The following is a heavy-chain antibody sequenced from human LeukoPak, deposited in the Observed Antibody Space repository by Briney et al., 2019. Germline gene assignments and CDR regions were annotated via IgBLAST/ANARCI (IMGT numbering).Heavy chain of an antibody. V-gene: IGHV3-21*06. CDR1: EFTLNAYS. CDR3: ARGGVGLLIIPGWEYDYYGLDV. Sequence: GRSLRLSCAASEFTLNAYSMDWVRQAAGKGLGWVSSISSSGRYMYYGDSVKGRFTIYRDHAKISPYMQMNSLRAEDTAVYYCARGGVGLLIIPGWEYDYYGLDVWGQGTTVTVSS. J-gene: IGHJ6*02. D-gene: IGHD3/OR15-3a*01. CDR2: ISSSGRYM.